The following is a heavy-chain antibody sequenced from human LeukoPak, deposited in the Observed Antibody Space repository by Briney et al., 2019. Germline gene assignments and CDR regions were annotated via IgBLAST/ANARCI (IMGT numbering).Heavy chain of an antibody. Sequence: PSETLSLTCTVSGGSISSSSYYWGWIRQPPGKGLEWIGSIYYSGSTYYNPSLKSRVTISVDTSKNQFSLKLSSVTAADTAVYYCARVSAYDFWSGYYTGGYDYWGQGTLVTVSS. J-gene: IGHJ4*02. CDR1: GGSISSSSYY. D-gene: IGHD3-3*01. CDR2: IYYSGST. CDR3: ARVSAYDFWSGYYTGGYDY. V-gene: IGHV4-39*07.